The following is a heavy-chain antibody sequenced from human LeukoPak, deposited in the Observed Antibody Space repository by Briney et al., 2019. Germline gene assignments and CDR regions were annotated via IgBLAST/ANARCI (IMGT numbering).Heavy chain of an antibody. CDR3: ARALNYYGSGNWFDP. J-gene: IGHJ5*02. CDR1: GGSISSYY. V-gene: IGHV4-59*01. CDR2: IYYSGST. Sequence: PSETLSLTCTVSGGSISSYYWSWIRQPPGKGLEWIGYIYYSGSTNYNPSLKSRVTISVDTSKNQFSLKLSSVTAADTAVYYCARALNYYGSGNWFDPWGQGTLVTVSS. D-gene: IGHD3-10*01.